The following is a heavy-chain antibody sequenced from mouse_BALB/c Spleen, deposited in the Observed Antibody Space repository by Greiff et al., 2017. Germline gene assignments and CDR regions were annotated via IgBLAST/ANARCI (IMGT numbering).Heavy chain of an antibody. Sequence: QVQLQQSGAELAKPGASVKMSCKASGYTFTSYWMHWVKQRPGQGLEWIGYFNPSTGYTEYNQKFKDKATLTADKSSSTAYMQLSSLTSEDSAVYYCARGYYGSSYGWFAYWGQGTLVTVSA. CDR3: ARGYYGSSYGWFAY. CDR1: GYTFTSYW. V-gene: IGHV1-7*01. D-gene: IGHD1-1*01. J-gene: IGHJ3*01. CDR2: FNPSTGYT.